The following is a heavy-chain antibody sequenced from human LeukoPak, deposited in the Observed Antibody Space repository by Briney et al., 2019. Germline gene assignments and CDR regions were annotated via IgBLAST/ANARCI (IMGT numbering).Heavy chain of an antibody. CDR3: ARLEYCSSTSCYDIENWFDP. CDR2: IYTSGST. V-gene: IGHV4-4*09. D-gene: IGHD2-2*01. CDR1: GGSISSYY. J-gene: IGHJ5*02. Sequence: PSETLSLTCTVSGGSISSYYWSWIRQPPGKGLEWIGYIYTSGSTNYNPSLKSRVTISVDTSKNQFSLKLSSVTAADTAVYYCARLEYCSSTSCYDIENWFDPWGQGTLVTVSS.